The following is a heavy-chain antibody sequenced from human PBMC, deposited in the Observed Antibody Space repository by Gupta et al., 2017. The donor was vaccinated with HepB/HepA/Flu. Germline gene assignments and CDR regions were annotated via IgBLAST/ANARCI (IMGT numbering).Heavy chain of an antibody. V-gene: IGHV3-33*01. CDR3: ARDEGYCSSTSCYGSFDY. D-gene: IGHD2-2*01. J-gene: IGHJ4*02. CDR2: IWYDGSNK. Sequence: PGKGLEWVAVIWYDGSNKYSADSVKGRFTISRDNSKNTLYLQMNSLRAEDTAVYYCARDEGYCSSTSCYGSFDYWGQGTLVTVSS.